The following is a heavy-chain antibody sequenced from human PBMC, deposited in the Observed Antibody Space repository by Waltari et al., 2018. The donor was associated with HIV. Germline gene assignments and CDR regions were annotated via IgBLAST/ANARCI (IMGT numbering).Heavy chain of an antibody. CDR2: IYPSGGT. J-gene: IGHJ4*02. Sequence: QVQLQEPGPGLVKPSQTLSLTCTVSGGSISRGSYYWRWIRQPAGKGLEWIGRIYPSGGTNDNPSLKRRVTISVDTSKNQFALKRSSVTAADTAVYYCAGQYYDFWSAPEDYWGQGTLVTVSS. CDR3: AGQYYDFWSAPEDY. D-gene: IGHD3-3*01. V-gene: IGHV4-61*02. CDR1: GGSISRGSYY.